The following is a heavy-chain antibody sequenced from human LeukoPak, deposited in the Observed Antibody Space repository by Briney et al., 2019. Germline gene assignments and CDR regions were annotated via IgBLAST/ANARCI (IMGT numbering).Heavy chain of an antibody. D-gene: IGHD1-1*01. CDR2: ISSSSSTI. V-gene: IGHV3-48*04. J-gene: IGHJ4*02. CDR1: GFTFSSYS. Sequence: GGSLRLSCAASGFTFSSYSMNWVRQAPGKGLEWVSYISSSSSTIYYADSVKGRFTISRDNAKNSLYLQMNSLRAEDTAVYYCARDPWATGISATAPDYWGQGTLVTVSS. CDR3: ARDPWATGISATAPDY.